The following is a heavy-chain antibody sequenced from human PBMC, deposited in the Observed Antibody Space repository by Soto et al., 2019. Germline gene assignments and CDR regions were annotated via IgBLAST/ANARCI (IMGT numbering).Heavy chain of an antibody. CDR2: IKQDGSEK. CDR1: GFTFSSYW. Sequence: GESLKISCAASGFTFSSYWMSWVRQAPGKGLEWVANIKQDGSEKYYVDSVKGRFTISRDNAKNSLYLQMNSLRAEDMAVDYCARVGKGYGSFDYWGSGTLVTVSS. D-gene: IGHD1-26*01. V-gene: IGHV3-7*01. J-gene: IGHJ4*02. CDR3: ARVGKGYGSFDY.